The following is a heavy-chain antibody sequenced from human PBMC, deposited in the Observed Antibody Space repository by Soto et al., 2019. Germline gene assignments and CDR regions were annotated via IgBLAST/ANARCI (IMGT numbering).Heavy chain of an antibody. J-gene: IGHJ5*02. CDR3: ARDPGYSFGYT. CDR1: GYTITSYA. Sequence: QVQLVQSGAEEKKPGASVKVSCKASGYTITSYAMLWVRQAPGQRLEWMGWINAGNGNTKYSQKFQGRVTITRDTSASTAYMELSSLRSEDTAVYYCARDPGYSFGYTWGQGTLVTVSS. D-gene: IGHD5-18*01. CDR2: INAGNGNT. V-gene: IGHV1-3*05.